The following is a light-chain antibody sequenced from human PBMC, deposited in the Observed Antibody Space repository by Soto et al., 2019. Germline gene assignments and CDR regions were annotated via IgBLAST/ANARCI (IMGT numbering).Light chain of an antibody. J-gene: IGKJ1*01. CDR2: KAS. CDR1: QSISTY. Sequence: DIQMTPSPSSLSASVGDRVTITCRATQSISTYLNWHQQKPGKAPKLLIYKASTLKSGVPSRFSGSGSGTEFTLTISSLQPDDFATYYCQHYNSYSEAFGQGTKVDI. CDR3: QHYNSYSEA. V-gene: IGKV1-5*03.